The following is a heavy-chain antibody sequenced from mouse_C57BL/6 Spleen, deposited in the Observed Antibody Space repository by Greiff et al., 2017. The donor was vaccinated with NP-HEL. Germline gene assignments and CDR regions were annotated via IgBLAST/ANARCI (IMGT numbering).Heavy chain of an antibody. J-gene: IGHJ3*01. CDR1: GFTFSNYW. CDR3: TRLYYDYDGVAY. CDR2: IRLKSDNYAT. D-gene: IGHD2-4*01. V-gene: IGHV6-3*01. Sequence: EVKVVESGGGLVQPGGSMKLSCVASGFTFSNYWMNWVRQSPEKGLEWVAQIRLKSDNYATHYAESVKGRFTISRDDSKSSVYLQMNNLRAEDTGIYYCTRLYYDYDGVAYWGQGTLVTVSA.